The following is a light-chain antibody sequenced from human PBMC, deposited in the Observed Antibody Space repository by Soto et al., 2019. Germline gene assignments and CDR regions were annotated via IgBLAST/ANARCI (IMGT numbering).Light chain of an antibody. CDR3: HSDDSSLSYV. Sequence: QSVLTQPPSVSGAPGQRVTLSCTGSGSNIAAGYDVHWYQQHPGTAPKLLIYGNSNRPSGVPDRFSGSKSGTSASLAITGLEAEDEADYYCHSDDSSLSYVFGAGTKLTVL. V-gene: IGLV1-40*01. CDR2: GNS. J-gene: IGLJ1*01. CDR1: GSNIAAGYD.